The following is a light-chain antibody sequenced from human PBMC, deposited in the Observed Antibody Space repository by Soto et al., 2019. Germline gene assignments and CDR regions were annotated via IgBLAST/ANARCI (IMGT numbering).Light chain of an antibody. CDR2: NVN. Sequence: QSVLTQPASVSGSPGQSITISCTGTSSDVGGYNSVSWYQQHPGKAPKLMIYNVNNRPSGISNRFSGSKSGNTASLTISGLQTEDEADYYCCSYAGSSTWVFGGGTKLTVL. J-gene: IGLJ3*02. CDR1: SSDVGGYNS. V-gene: IGLV2-14*03. CDR3: CSYAGSSTWV.